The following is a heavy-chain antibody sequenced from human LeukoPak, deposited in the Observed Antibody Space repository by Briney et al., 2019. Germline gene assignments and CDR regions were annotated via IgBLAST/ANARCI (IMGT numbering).Heavy chain of an antibody. CDR1: GGSISSSSYY. J-gene: IGHJ4*02. CDR3: AREDYGGNSGKDY. D-gene: IGHD4-23*01. Sequence: KPSETLSLTCTVSGGSISSSSYYWGWIRQPPGKGLEWIGSIYYSGSTYYNPSLKSRVTISVDTSKNQFSLRLSSVTAADTAVYYCAREDYGGNSGKDYWGQGTLVTVSS. V-gene: IGHV4-39*07. CDR2: IYYSGST.